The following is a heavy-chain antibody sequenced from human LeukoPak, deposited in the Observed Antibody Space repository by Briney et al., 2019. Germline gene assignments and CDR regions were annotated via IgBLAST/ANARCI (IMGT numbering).Heavy chain of an antibody. D-gene: IGHD6-13*01. CDR1: GFTFSSYG. Sequence: GGSLRLSCAASGFTFSSYGMHWVRQAPGKGLEWVAVISYDGSNKYYADSVKGRFTISRDNSKNTLYLQMNSLRAEDMAVYYCAKDGWSDSSSWAAFDYWGQGTLVTVSS. CDR3: AKDGWSDSSSWAAFDY. CDR2: ISYDGSNK. V-gene: IGHV3-30*18. J-gene: IGHJ4*02.